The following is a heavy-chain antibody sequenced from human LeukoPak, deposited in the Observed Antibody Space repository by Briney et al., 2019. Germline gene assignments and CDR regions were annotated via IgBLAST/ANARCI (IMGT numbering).Heavy chain of an antibody. V-gene: IGHV1-2*02. Sequence: ASVKVSCKASGYTFTGYYTHWVRQAPGQGLEWMGWINPNSGGTNYAQKFQGRVTMTRDTSISTAYMELSRLRSDDTAVYYCARGGIAAAGDYYYYGMDVWGQGTTVTVSS. D-gene: IGHD6-13*01. CDR2: INPNSGGT. J-gene: IGHJ6*02. CDR1: GYTFTGYY. CDR3: ARGGIAAAGDYYYYGMDV.